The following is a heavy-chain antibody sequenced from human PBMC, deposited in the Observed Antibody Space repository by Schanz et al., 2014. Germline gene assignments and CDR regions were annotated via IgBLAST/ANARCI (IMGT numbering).Heavy chain of an antibody. CDR1: GFTFSSYG. J-gene: IGHJ4*02. CDR2: IWYDENNK. Sequence: QVQLVESGGGVVQLGRSLRLSCVASGFTFSSYGMHWVRQAPGKGLEWVAVIWYDENNKYYADSVKGRFTISRDNSKNTLYLHMNTLRSEDTAVYYCAKDSTHIDIVLVPTAIDYWGQGTLVTVSS. CDR3: AKDSTHIDIVLVPTAIDY. D-gene: IGHD2-2*01. V-gene: IGHV3-33*06.